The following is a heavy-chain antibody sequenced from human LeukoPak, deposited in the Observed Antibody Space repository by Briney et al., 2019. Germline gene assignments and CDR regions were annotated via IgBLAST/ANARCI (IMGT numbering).Heavy chain of an antibody. D-gene: IGHD6-19*01. CDR2: LYSGGST. CDR3: ARDPSGNLHFDY. V-gene: IGHV3-53*01. J-gene: IGHJ4*02. Sequence: GSLRLSCAASGFLFSSSYMNWVRQAPGKGLEWVSVLYSGGSTFYADSVKGRFTISRDTSKNTLYLHMNSLRADDTAVYYCARDPSGNLHFDYWGQGTLVTVSS. CDR1: GFLFSSSY.